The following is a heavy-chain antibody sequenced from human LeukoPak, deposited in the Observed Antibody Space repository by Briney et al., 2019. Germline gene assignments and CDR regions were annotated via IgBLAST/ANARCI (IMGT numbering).Heavy chain of an antibody. CDR1: GLTFSDHY. D-gene: IGHD3-9*01. CDR2: ISSSSSHT. V-gene: IGHV3-11*03. CDR3: AGGPYYDIFADY. Sequence: PGGSLRLSCVASGLTFSDHYMSWIRQAPGKGLEWVSYISSSSSHTNYADSVKGRFTISRDNAKNSLYLQMNSLRAEDTAVYYCAGGPYYDIFADYWGQGTLVTVSS. J-gene: IGHJ4*02.